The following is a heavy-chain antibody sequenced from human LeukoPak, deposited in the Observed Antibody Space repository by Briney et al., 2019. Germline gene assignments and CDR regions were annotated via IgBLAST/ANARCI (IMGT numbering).Heavy chain of an antibody. CDR2: IDWNGGST. D-gene: IGHD3-16*01. V-gene: IGHV3-20*04. CDR1: GFSFDDYD. Sequence: GGSLRLSCAASGFSFDDYDMSWVRQAPGKGLEWVSGIDWNGGSTSYADSVKGRSTISRDNAKNSLYLQMSSLRAEDTALYYCAREEGGYFDYWGQGTLVTVPS. CDR3: AREEGGYFDY. J-gene: IGHJ4*02.